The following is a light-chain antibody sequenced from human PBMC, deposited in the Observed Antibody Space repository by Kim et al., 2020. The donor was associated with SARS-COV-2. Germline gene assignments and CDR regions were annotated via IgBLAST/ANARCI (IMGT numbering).Light chain of an antibody. V-gene: IGLV6-57*04. Sequence: NFMLTQPHSVSESPGKTVTISCTRSSGSIASNSVQWYQQRPGSAPTTVIYEDNQRPSGVPDRFSGSIDSSSNSASLTISGLKTEDDADYYCQSFDSSNQVFGGGTQLTVL. CDR3: QSFDSSNQV. J-gene: IGLJ2*01. CDR2: EDN. CDR1: SGSIASNS.